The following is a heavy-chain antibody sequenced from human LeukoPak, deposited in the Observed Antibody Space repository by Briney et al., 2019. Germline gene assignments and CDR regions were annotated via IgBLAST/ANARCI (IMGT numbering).Heavy chain of an antibody. CDR1: GYNFTSSW. Sequence: GESLKISCKASGYNFTSSWIGWVRQMPGKGLECMGIIYPDDSDTRYSPSFQGQVTISADKSISTAYLQWSGLTASDTAMYYCARAETSRLDPFDFWGRGTLVTVSS. CDR2: IYPDDSDT. CDR3: ARAETSRLDPFDF. J-gene: IGHJ4*02. V-gene: IGHV5-51*01.